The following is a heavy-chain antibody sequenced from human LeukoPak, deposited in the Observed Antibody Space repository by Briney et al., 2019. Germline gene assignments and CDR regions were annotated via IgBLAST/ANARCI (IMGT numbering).Heavy chain of an antibody. Sequence: PGGSLRLSCAVSGITLSNYGMSWVRQAPGKGLEWVAGISDSGGRKNYADSVKGRFTIFRDNAKNSLFLEMNSLRAEDTAVYYCARDMREPYRDYSGYSDRWGQGTRVIVSA. V-gene: IGHV3-23*01. CDR3: ARDMREPYRDYSGYSDR. CDR1: GITLSNYG. CDR2: ISDSGGRK. D-gene: IGHD4-17*01. J-gene: IGHJ4*02.